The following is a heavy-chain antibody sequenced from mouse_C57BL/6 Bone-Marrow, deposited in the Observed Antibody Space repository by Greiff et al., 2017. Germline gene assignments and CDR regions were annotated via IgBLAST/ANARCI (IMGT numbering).Heavy chain of an antibody. Sequence: EVKLQESGAELVRPGASVKLSCTASGFNIKDDYMHWVKQRPEQGLEWIGWIDPENGDTEYASKFQGKATITADTSSNTAYLQLSSLTSEDTAVYYCTTTFYWRYFDVCGTGTTVTVSS. V-gene: IGHV14-4*01. CDR2: IDPENGDT. CDR3: TTTFYWRYFDV. CDR1: GFNIKDDY. D-gene: IGHD2-1*01. J-gene: IGHJ1*03.